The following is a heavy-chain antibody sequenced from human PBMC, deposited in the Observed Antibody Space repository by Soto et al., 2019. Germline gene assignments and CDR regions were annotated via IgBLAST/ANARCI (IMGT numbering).Heavy chain of an antibody. CDR1: EFTFSNYA. D-gene: IGHD3-22*01. Sequence: EVQLLESGGGLVQPGGSLRLSCADSEFTFSNYAMSWVRQAPGKGLEWVSAISYGGGTTYYADSVKGRFTISRDNSKNTLSLQMNSLRAEDTAVYYCAKNPGYYYDSTGYHVDYWGQGTLVNVSS. J-gene: IGHJ4*02. CDR2: ISYGGGTT. V-gene: IGHV3-23*01. CDR3: AKNPGYYYDSTGYHVDY.